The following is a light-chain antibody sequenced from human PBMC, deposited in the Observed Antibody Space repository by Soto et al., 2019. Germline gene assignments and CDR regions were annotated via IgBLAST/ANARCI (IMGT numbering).Light chain of an antibody. Sequence: DIQMTQSPSTLSASVGDRVTITCRASQSISVWLAWYQHKPGKAPKLLIYKASSLESGVPSRFSGSGSGTEFTLTISSLQPAYFATYYCQQYNSYWTFGQGTKVEIK. CDR1: QSISVW. V-gene: IGKV1-5*03. J-gene: IGKJ1*01. CDR3: QQYNSYWT. CDR2: KAS.